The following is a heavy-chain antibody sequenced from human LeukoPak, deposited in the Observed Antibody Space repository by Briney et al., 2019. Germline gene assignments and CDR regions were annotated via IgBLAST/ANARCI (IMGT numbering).Heavy chain of an antibody. CDR3: AKSRGSNWPRYFDL. Sequence: GRSLRLSCAAFGFTFDAYAMHWVRQAPGKGLEWVSSISWNSGSIGYADSVKGRFTISRDNAKNSLYLQMNSLRAEDTALYYCAKSRGSNWPRYFDLWGRGTLITVSS. V-gene: IGHV3-9*01. J-gene: IGHJ2*01. D-gene: IGHD6-13*01. CDR1: GFTFDAYA. CDR2: ISWNSGSI.